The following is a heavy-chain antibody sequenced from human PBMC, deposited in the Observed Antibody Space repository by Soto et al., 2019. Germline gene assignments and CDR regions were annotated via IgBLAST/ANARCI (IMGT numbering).Heavy chain of an antibody. D-gene: IGHD3-22*01. CDR2: INPNSGGT. V-gene: IGHV1-2*04. J-gene: IGHJ3*02. Sequence: ASVKASCKASGYTFTGYYMHWVRQAPGQGLEWMGWINPNSGGTNYAQKFQGWVTMTRDTSISTAYMELSRLRSDDTAVYYCARDWVQDSSGYYGAFDIWGQGTMVTVSS. CDR1: GYTFTGYY. CDR3: ARDWVQDSSGYYGAFDI.